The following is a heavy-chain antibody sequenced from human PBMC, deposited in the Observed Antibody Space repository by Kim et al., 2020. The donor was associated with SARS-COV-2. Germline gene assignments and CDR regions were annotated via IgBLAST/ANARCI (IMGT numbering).Heavy chain of an antibody. CDR2: ISYDGSNK. CDR3: AKGRTLITIFGVVSGDYYGMDV. Sequence: GGSLRLSCAASGFTFSSYGMHWVRQAPGKGLEWVAVISYDGSNKYYADSVKGRFTISRDNSKNTLYLQMNSLRAEDTAVYYCAKGRTLITIFGVVSGDYYGMDVWGQGTTVTVSS. D-gene: IGHD3-3*01. V-gene: IGHV3-30*18. CDR1: GFTFSSYG. J-gene: IGHJ6*02.